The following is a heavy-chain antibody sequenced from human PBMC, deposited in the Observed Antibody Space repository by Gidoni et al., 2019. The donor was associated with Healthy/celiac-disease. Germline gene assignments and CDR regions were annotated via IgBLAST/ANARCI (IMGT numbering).Heavy chain of an antibody. D-gene: IGHD3-22*01. J-gene: IGHJ3*02. CDR2: IKPDGMEK. CDR1: GFTFGSHW. V-gene: IGHV3-7*04. CDR3: ARGDYYDTSGYYHDAFDI. Sequence: EVQLVESGGGLVQPGGSLRLSCAASGFTFGSHWMSWVRQAPGKGLEWVAKIKPDGMEKFYVDSVKGRFTISRDSAKKSLYLQMNSLRVEDTAVYYCARGDYYDTSGYYHDAFDIWGQGTMVTVSS.